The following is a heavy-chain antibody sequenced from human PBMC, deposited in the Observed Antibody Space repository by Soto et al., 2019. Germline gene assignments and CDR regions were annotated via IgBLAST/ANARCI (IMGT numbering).Heavy chain of an antibody. J-gene: IGHJ4*02. Sequence: EVQLAESGGGMVQPGGSLRLSCVASGFTFSSYDMHWVRQAPGKGLEYVSSISSNGGTTYYGNSVKGRFTISRDNSKNTLYLQMGSLRAEDMAVYYGVSRVSGNYDYWGEGTLVTVSS. D-gene: IGHD1-7*01. CDR2: ISSNGGTT. CDR3: VSRVSGNYDY. V-gene: IGHV3-64*01. CDR1: GFTFSSYD.